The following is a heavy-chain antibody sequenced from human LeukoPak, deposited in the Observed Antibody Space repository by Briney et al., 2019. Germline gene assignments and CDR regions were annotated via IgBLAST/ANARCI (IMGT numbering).Heavy chain of an antibody. CDR1: GGSFSGYY. CDR2: ISHSGST. Sequence: SETLSLTCAVYGGSFSGYYWSWIRQPPGKGLEWIGEISHSGSTNYNPSLKSRVTISVDTSKNQFSLKLSSVTAADTAVYYCARVRAGPRYCSGGSCYSAYYYYMDVWGKGTTVTVSS. J-gene: IGHJ6*03. V-gene: IGHV4-34*01. CDR3: ARVRAGPRYCSGGSCYSAYYYYMDV. D-gene: IGHD2-15*01.